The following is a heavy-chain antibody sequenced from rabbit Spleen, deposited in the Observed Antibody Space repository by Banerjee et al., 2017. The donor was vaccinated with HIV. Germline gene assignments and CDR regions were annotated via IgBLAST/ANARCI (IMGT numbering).Heavy chain of an antibody. CDR2: IDPVFGGT. J-gene: IGHJ4*01. Sequence: QLKESGGGLVQPGGSLKLSCSASGFDFTTYYMSWVRQAPGKGLEWIGYIDPVFGGTYYASWVNGRFTISSHNAQNTLYLQLNSLTAADTATYFCARVYATSSGLPTYYFNLWGPGTLVTVS. V-gene: IGHV1S7*01. CDR3: ARVYATSSGLPTYYFNL. D-gene: IGHD1-1*01. CDR1: GFDFTTYY.